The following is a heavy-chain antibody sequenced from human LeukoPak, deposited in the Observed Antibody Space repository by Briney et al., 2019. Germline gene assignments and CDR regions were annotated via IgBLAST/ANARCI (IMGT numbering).Heavy chain of an antibody. CDR3: ARGRGARYYDSSGLYYFDY. CDR1: GYTFTDYY. CDR2: INPNSGGT. D-gene: IGHD3-22*01. J-gene: IGHJ4*02. Sequence: ASVKVSCKASGYTFTDYYIHWVRQAPGQGLERMGWINPNSGGTKYAQNFQGRVTMTRDTSINTAYMDLSRLTSDDTAVYYCARGRGARYYDSSGLYYFDYWGQGTLVTVSS. V-gene: IGHV1-2*02.